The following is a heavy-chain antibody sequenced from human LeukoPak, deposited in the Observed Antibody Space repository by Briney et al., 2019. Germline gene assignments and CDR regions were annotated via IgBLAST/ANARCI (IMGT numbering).Heavy chain of an antibody. CDR2: ISYDGSNK. J-gene: IGHJ6*02. CDR1: GFTFSSYA. Sequence: PGRSLRLSCAASGFTFSSYAMHWVRQAPGKGLEWVAVISYDGSNKYYADSVKGRFTISRDNSKNTLYLRMNSLRAEDTAVYYCASSETGTTGGYYGMDVWGQGTTVTVSS. D-gene: IGHD1-7*01. CDR3: ASSETGTTGGYYGMDV. V-gene: IGHV3-30-3*01.